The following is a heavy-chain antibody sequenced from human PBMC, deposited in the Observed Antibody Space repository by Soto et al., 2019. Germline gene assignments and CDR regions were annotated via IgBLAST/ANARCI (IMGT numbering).Heavy chain of an antibody. CDR3: VSGLVYSSSPFDY. CDR2: VYTGGNV. D-gene: IGHD4-4*01. Sequence: EVQLVESGGGLIQPGGSLRLSCAASGFTVSSTHLSWVRQAPGKGLEWVSIVYTGGNVDYADSVKGRFTFSRDTSKNTVYLLMNSLRVEDTAVYYCVSGLVYSSSPFDYWGQGTLVTVSS. CDR1: GFTVSSTH. J-gene: IGHJ4*02. V-gene: IGHV3-53*01.